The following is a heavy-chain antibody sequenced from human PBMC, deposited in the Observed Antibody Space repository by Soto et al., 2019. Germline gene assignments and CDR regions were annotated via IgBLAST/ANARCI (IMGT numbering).Heavy chain of an antibody. CDR2: FDPEDGET. V-gene: IGHV1-24*01. J-gene: IGHJ6*02. D-gene: IGHD3-22*01. CDR1: GYTFTSYG. Sequence: ASVKVSCKASGYTFTSYGISWVRQAPGKGLERIGGFDPEDGETIYAQKFQGRVTMTEDTSTDTAYMELSSLRSEDTAVYYCATDPFYYDSSGYSPWSYYGMDVWGQGTTVTVSS. CDR3: ATDPFYYDSSGYSPWSYYGMDV.